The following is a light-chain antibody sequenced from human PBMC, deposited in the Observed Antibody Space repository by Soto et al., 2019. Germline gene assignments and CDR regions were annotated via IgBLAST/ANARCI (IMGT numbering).Light chain of an antibody. J-gene: IGLJ1*01. CDR2: QDS. CDR3: QAWDSSHYV. Sequence: VLTQPPSVSVSPGQTASITCSGDKLGDKYACWYQQKPGQSPVLVIYQDSKRPSGIPERFSGSNSGNTATLTISGTQAMDEADYYCQAWDSSHYVFGTGTKVTVL. CDR1: KLGDKY. V-gene: IGLV3-1*01.